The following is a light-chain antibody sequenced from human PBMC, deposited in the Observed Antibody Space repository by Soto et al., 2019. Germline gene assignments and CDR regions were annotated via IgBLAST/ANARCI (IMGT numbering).Light chain of an antibody. CDR3: HQYGSAPWT. Sequence: EIVLTQSPATLSVSPGEGATLSCRASQSVASDLAWYQQKPGQAPRLLIYGESSRATGIPDRFSGSGYGTDFTLTISRLEPEDFAVYYCHQYGSAPWTFGQGTKV. V-gene: IGKV3-20*01. CDR2: GES. J-gene: IGKJ1*01. CDR1: QSVASD.